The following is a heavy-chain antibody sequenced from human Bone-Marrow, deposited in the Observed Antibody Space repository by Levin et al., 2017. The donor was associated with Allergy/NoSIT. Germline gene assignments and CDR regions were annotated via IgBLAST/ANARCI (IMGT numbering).Heavy chain of an antibody. CDR2: ISYDGSNK. CDR1: GFTFSSYG. V-gene: IGHV3-30*18. Sequence: GESLKISCAASGFTFSSYGMHWVRQAPGKGLEWVAVISYDGSNKYYADSVKGRFTISRDNSKNTLYLQMNSLRAEDTAVYYCAKEQGTRGMDVWGQGTTVTVSS. D-gene: IGHD1-7*01. J-gene: IGHJ6*02. CDR3: AKEQGTRGMDV.